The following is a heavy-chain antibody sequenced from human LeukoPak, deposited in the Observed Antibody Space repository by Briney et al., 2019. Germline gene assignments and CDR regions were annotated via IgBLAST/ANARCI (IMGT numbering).Heavy chain of an antibody. CDR2: ISDSGANT. Sequence: GGSLRLSCAASGFTFSTYAMSWVRQAPGKGLEWVSTISDSGANTYYADSVRGRFTISRDNSKNTMYLQKNSLRADDTAIYYCAKSMTLQWRGFFDLWGRGTHVTVSS. CDR3: AKSMTLQWRGFFDL. D-gene: IGHD6-19*01. J-gene: IGHJ2*01. V-gene: IGHV3-23*01. CDR1: GFTFSTYA.